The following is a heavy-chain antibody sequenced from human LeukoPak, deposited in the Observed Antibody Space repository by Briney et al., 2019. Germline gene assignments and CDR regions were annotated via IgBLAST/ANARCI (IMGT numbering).Heavy chain of an antibody. CDR1: GFTFSSYG. CDR3: AKDSAAAGQSVFDY. CDR2: ISYDGSNK. D-gene: IGHD6-13*01. Sequence: GGSPRLSCAASGFTFSSYGMHWVRQAPGKGLEWVAVISYDGSNKYYADSVKGRFTISRDNSKNTLYLQMNSLRAEDTAVYYCAKDSAAAGQSVFDYWGQGTLVTVSS. V-gene: IGHV3-30*18. J-gene: IGHJ4*02.